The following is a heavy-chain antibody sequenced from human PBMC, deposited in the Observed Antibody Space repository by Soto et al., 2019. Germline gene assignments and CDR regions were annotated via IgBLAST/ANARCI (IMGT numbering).Heavy chain of an antibody. CDR2: IDGGGTST. D-gene: IGHD2-15*01. J-gene: IGHJ4*02. Sequence: GGSLRLSCAASAFTFRNYAMSWVRQVPGQGLEWISAIDGGGTSTYYADSVKGRFSISRDNSRNTLHLQMNSLRAEDTAVYYCAKGDRAHCSGGSCYALDYWGQGTLVTVSS. CDR1: AFTFRNYA. V-gene: IGHV3-23*05. CDR3: AKGDRAHCSGGSCYALDY.